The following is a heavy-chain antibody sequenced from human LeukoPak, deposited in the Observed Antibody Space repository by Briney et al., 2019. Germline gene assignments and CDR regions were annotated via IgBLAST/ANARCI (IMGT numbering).Heavy chain of an antibody. CDR1: GFTFSSYS. J-gene: IGHJ4*02. CDR3: ARDEYSSSRSTH. V-gene: IGHV3-48*01. Sequence: GRSLRLSCAASGFTFSSYSMNWVRQAPGKGLEWVSQISRTSSTIYYADSVKGRFTISRDNAKNSLYLQMNSLTGEDTAVYYCARDEYSSSRSTHWGQGTLVTVSS. CDR2: ISRTSSTI. D-gene: IGHD6-13*01.